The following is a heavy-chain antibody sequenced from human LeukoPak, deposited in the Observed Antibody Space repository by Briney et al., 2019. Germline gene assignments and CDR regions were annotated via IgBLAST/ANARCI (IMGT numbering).Heavy chain of an antibody. D-gene: IGHD5-12*01. J-gene: IGHJ3*02. CDR2: IRCDGSNR. V-gene: IGHV3-30*02. CDR3: ARGRLSGNSAFEI. CDR1: GFTFSGYG. Sequence: AGGSLSLSCAASGFTFSGYGMHWVRHAPGKGLEWVAFIRCDGSNRYYADSVQGRFTVSRDNSKNTLYQQMNSLRAEDTAVYYCARGRLSGNSAFEIWGQGTPVTVSS.